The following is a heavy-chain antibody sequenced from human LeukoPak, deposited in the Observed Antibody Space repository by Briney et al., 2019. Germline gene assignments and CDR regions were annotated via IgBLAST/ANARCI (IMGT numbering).Heavy chain of an antibody. CDR1: GFTFYDYA. Sequence: GGSLRLSCAASGFTFYDYAMSWVRQAPGKGLEWVSGISGSGDNTYYAESVKGRFNISRDSSINTLLLQMNSLRVEDTAVYYCAKGVYSSSSMGWFDPWGQGTLVTVSS. CDR3: AKGVYSSSSMGWFDP. CDR2: ISGSGDNT. V-gene: IGHV3-23*01. J-gene: IGHJ5*02. D-gene: IGHD6-6*01.